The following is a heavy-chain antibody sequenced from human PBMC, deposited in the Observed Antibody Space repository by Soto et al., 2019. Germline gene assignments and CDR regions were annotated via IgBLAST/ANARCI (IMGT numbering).Heavy chain of an antibody. J-gene: IGHJ4*02. Sequence: QVQLVQSGAEVKKPGASVKVSCKVSGYTLTELSMHWVRQAPGKGLEWMGGFDPEDGETIYAQKFQGRVTMTEDTPTDTAYMELSSLRSEDTAVYYCATPGPFWSGPAESKFDYWGQGTLVTVSS. CDR1: GYTLTELS. D-gene: IGHD3-3*01. CDR3: ATPGPFWSGPAESKFDY. CDR2: FDPEDGET. V-gene: IGHV1-24*01.